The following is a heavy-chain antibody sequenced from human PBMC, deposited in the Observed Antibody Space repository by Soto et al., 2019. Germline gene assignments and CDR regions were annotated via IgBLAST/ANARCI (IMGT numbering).Heavy chain of an antibody. V-gene: IGHV2-70*11. Sequence: SGPTLVNPTQTLTLTCTFSGFSLSTSGMCVSWIRQPPGKALEWLARIDWDDDKYYSTSLKTRLTISKDTSKNQVVLTMTNMDPVDTATYYCARMEVSVVTAAIGWFDPWGQGTLVTVSS. CDR1: GFSLSTSGMC. D-gene: IGHD2-2*01. CDR2: IDWDDDK. J-gene: IGHJ5*02. CDR3: ARMEVSVVTAAIGWFDP.